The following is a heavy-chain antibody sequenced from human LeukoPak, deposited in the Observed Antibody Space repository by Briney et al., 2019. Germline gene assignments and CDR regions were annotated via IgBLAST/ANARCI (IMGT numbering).Heavy chain of an antibody. D-gene: IGHD3-10*02. CDR1: GFTFSSYG. CDR2: IWYDGSNK. CDR3: AKYVAITYFDY. Sequence: PGGSLRLSCAASGFTFSSYGMHWVRQAPGKGLEWVAVIWYDGSNKYYADSVKGRFTISRDNSKNTLYLQMNSLRAEDTAVYYCAKYVAITYFDYWGQGTLVTVSS. J-gene: IGHJ4*02. V-gene: IGHV3-33*06.